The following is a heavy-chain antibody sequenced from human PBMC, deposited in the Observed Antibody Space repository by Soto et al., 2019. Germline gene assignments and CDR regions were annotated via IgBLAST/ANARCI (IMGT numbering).Heavy chain of an antibody. J-gene: IGHJ3*01. CDR2: IYPSDGST. CDR1: GYTFTSYY. Sequence: ASVKVSCKASGYTFTSYYMHWVRQAPGQGLEWMGRIYPSDGSTSYAQKFQGRVTMTGDTSTSTAYMELSSLSSEDTAVYYCGGVFPENGTDPPSGGAF. D-gene: IGHD3-10*01. V-gene: IGHV1-46*03. CDR3: GGVFPENGTDPPSGGAF.